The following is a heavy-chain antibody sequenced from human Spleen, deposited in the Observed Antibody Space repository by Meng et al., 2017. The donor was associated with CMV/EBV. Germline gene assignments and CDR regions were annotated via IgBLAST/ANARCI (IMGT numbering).Heavy chain of an antibody. CDR3: AKYIGSRSWFDSDFDY. J-gene: IGHJ4*02. CDR1: GFTFSTYA. D-gene: IGHD6-13*01. CDR2: ISGSGGST. V-gene: IGHV3-23*01. Sequence: GESLKISCAASGFTFSTYAMSWVRQAPGKGLAWVSVISGSGGSTNYADSVKGRFTISRDNSKNTLYLHMNSLRADDTAIYYCAKYIGSRSWFDSDFDYWGQGSLVTVSS.